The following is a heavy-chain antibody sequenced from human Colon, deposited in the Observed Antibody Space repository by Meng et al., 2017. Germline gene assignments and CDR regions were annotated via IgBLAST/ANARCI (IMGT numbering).Heavy chain of an antibody. CDR1: GGSVSSGTYY. J-gene: IGHJ4*02. CDR2: IYYSGTT. V-gene: IGHV4-61*01. CDR3: ARDRVPGKY. Sequence: QVQLQRSGPGLVRPSETLSLTCTVSGGSVSSGTYYWSLIRQPPGKGLEWIGCIYYSGTTNYNPSLKSRVTISVDTSKNQFSLKLSSVTPADTAVYFCARDRVPGKYWGQGTLVTVSS. D-gene: IGHD1-14*01.